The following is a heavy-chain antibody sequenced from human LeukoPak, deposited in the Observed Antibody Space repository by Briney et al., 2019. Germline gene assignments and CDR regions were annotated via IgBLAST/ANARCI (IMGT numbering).Heavy chain of an antibody. J-gene: IGHJ5*02. CDR3: ARGAGITIFGVATGNPRYNWFDP. V-gene: IGHV1-2*02. Sequence: ASVKVSCKASGYTFTGYYIHWVRQAPEQGLEWMGWINPNSGDTKDQDNFRGRVTMTRDTSINTAYMELSSLRSEDTAVYYCARGAGITIFGVATGNPRYNWFDPWGQGTLVTVSS. CDR1: GYTFTGYY. D-gene: IGHD3-3*01. CDR2: INPNSGDT.